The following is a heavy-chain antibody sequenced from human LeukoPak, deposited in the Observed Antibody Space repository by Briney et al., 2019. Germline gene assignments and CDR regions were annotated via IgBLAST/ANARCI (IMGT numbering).Heavy chain of an antibody. CDR2: IYSSGST. CDR1: GDTISGFS. V-gene: IGHV4-4*07. D-gene: IGHD6-13*01. Sequence: SETLSLTCTVSGDTISGFSWSWIRQPAGKGLEWIGRIYSSGSTNYSPPLRSRVTMSVDTKNQFSLKVNSVTTADTAVYYCARDRAGFFDDWGQGTLVTVSS. J-gene: IGHJ4*02. CDR3: ARDRAGFFDD.